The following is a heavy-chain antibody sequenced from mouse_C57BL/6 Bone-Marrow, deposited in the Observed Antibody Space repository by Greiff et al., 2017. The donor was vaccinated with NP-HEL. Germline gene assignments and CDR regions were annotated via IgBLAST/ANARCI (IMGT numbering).Heavy chain of an antibody. V-gene: IGHV1-55*01. D-gene: IGHD1-1*01. Sequence: VKLQQPGAELVKPGASVKMSCKASGYTFTSYWITWVKQRPGQGLEWIGDIYPGSGSTNYNEKFKSKATLTVDTSSSTAYVQLSSLTSEDSAVYYCAYYCDSYYAMDYWGQGTSVTVSS. CDR3: AYYCDSYYAMDY. CDR2: IYPGSGST. J-gene: IGHJ4*01. CDR1: GYTFTSYW.